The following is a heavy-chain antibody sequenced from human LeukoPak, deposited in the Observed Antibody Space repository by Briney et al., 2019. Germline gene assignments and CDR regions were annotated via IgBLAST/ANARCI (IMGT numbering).Heavy chain of an antibody. Sequence: GASVKVSCKASGYTFTGYYMHWVRQAPGQGLEWMGWINPNSGGTNYAQKFQGRVTMTRDTSISTAYMELSRLRSDDTAVYYCARGDWNDESELGYWGQGTLVTVSS. CDR3: ARGDWNDESELGY. CDR2: INPNSGGT. D-gene: IGHD1-1*01. J-gene: IGHJ4*02. CDR1: GYTFTGYY. V-gene: IGHV1-2*02.